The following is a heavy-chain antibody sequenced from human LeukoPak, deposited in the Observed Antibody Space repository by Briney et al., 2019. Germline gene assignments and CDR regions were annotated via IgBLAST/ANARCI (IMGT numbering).Heavy chain of an antibody. CDR2: INHSGST. CDR3: ARDSNWFDP. Sequence: PSETLSLTCAVYGGSFSGYYWSWIRQPPGKGLEWIGEINHSGSTNYNPSLKSRVTISVDTSKNQFSLKLSSVTAADTAVYYCARDSNWFDPWGQGTLVTVSS. J-gene: IGHJ5*02. V-gene: IGHV4-34*01. CDR1: GGSFSGYY.